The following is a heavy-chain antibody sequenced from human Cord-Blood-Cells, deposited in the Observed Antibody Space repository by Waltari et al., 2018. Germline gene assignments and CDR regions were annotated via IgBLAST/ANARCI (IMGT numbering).Heavy chain of an antibody. J-gene: IGHJ4*02. D-gene: IGHD2-21*01. V-gene: IGHV3-9*01. CDR1: GLTFDDYA. CDR2: ISWNSGSI. Sequence: EVQLVESGGGLVQPGRSLRLSCAASGLTFDDYAMHWVRQAPGKGLEWVSGISWNSGSIGYADSVKGRFTISRDNAKNSLYLQMNSLRAEDTALYYCAKDIGAAYTFDYWGQGTLVTVSS. CDR3: AKDIGAAYTFDY.